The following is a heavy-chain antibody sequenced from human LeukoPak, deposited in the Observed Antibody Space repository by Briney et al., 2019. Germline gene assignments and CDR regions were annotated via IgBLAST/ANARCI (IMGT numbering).Heavy chain of an antibody. CDR2: ISAYNGNT. CDR1: GYTFTSYG. D-gene: IGHD4-23*01. CDR3: ARDQGVVTVVPYSYNNYMDV. J-gene: IGHJ6*03. V-gene: IGHV1-18*01. Sequence: GDSVKVSCKASGYTFTSYGISWVRQAPGQGLEWMGWISAYNGNTNYAQKLQGRVTMTTDTSTSTAYMELRSLRSDDTAVYYCARDQGVVTVVPYSYNNYMDVWGKGTTVTVSS.